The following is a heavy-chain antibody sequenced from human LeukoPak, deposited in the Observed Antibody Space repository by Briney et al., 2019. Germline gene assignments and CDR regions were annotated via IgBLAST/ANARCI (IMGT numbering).Heavy chain of an antibody. D-gene: IGHD5-24*01. CDR3: ARATRPGRWLQPGSTGFGRRYGMDV. Sequence: GGSLRLSCAASGFTFSSYAMHWVRQAPGKGLEWVAVISYDGSNKYYADSVKGRFTISRDNSKNTLYLQMSSLRAEDTAVYYCARATRPGRWLQPGSTGFGRRYGMDVWGQGTTVTVSS. CDR1: GFTFSSYA. CDR2: ISYDGSNK. J-gene: IGHJ6*02. V-gene: IGHV3-30*14.